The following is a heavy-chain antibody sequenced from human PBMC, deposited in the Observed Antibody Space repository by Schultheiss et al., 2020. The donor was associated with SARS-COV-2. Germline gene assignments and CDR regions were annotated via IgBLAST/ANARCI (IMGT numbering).Heavy chain of an antibody. Sequence: SETLSLTCAVSGGSISSGGYSWSWIRQPPGKGLEWIGYIYHSGSTYYNPSLKSRVTISVDTSKNQFSLRLSSVTAADTAVYYCARGSTVEMATTRSFYYWGQGTLVTVSS. CDR1: GGSISSGGYS. D-gene: IGHD5-24*01. CDR2: IYHSGST. CDR3: ARGSTVEMATTRSFYY. J-gene: IGHJ4*02. V-gene: IGHV4-30-2*01.